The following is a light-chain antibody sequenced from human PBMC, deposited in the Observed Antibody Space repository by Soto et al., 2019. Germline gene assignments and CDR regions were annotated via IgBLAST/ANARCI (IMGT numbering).Light chain of an antibody. CDR3: QQYNNWPPWT. V-gene: IGKV3-15*01. CDR2: GAS. CDR1: QSVSSN. J-gene: IGKJ1*01. Sequence: EIVMTQSPATLSVSQGERATLSCRASQSVSSNLAWYQQKPGQAPRILIYGASTRATGIPARFSGSGSGTEFTLTISSLQSEDFAVYYCQQYNNWPPWTFGQGTKVEIK.